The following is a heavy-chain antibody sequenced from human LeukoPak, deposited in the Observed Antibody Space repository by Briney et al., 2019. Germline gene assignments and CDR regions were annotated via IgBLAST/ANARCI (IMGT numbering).Heavy chain of an antibody. V-gene: IGHV4-34*01. CDR1: GGSFSGYY. J-gene: IGHJ4*02. CDR2: INHAGST. CDR3: ARYVVSGSGRYYFDY. D-gene: IGHD3-10*01. Sequence: PSETLSLTCAVYGGSFSGYYWNWIRQPPGKGLEWIGEINHAGSTNYNPSLKGRVTISVDTSKDQFSLKVRSVTAADTAVYLCARYVVSGSGRYYFDYWGRGSLVTVSS.